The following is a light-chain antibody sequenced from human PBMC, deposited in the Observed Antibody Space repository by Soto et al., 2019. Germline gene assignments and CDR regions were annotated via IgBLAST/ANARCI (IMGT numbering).Light chain of an antibody. CDR2: LAS. V-gene: IGKV1-9*01. CDR3: QQLSGFLWT. CDR1: QDISNN. Sequence: DIQLTQSPSFLSASVGDRVTITCRASQDISNNLAWYQQKPGRAPKLLIYLASTLQSGVPSRFSGSGSGTEFPLTISSLQPEDFAIYYCQQLSGFLWTFGQGTKVEIK. J-gene: IGKJ1*01.